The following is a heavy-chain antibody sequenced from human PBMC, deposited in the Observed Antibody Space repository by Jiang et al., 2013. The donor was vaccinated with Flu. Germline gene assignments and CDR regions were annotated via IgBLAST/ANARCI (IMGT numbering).Heavy chain of an antibody. CDR1: GGSISSYY. CDR2: IYYSGST. V-gene: IGHV4-59*08. CDR3: ARRLGGGGAFDI. Sequence: GLVKPSETLSLTCTVSGGSISSYYWSWIRQPPGKGLEWIGYIYYSGSTNYNPSLKSRVTISVDTSKNQFSLKLSSVTAADTAVYYCARRLGGGGAFDIWGQGTMVTVSS. J-gene: IGHJ3*02. D-gene: IGHD1-26*01.